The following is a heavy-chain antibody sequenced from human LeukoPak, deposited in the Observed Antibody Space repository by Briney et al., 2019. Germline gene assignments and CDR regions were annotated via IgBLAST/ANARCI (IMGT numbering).Heavy chain of an antibody. Sequence: GESLKNSRKGSGYNFTTYWIGWVRPMPGKGLERMGIIYPGASDTRYIPSFQGQVTISADKSITTASLQWNSLKSSDTAMYYCARRRGDSTSPVDSWGQGTLVTVSS. CDR3: ARRRGDSTSPVDS. D-gene: IGHD6-6*01. CDR1: GYNFTTYW. CDR2: IYPGASDT. V-gene: IGHV5-51*01. J-gene: IGHJ4*02.